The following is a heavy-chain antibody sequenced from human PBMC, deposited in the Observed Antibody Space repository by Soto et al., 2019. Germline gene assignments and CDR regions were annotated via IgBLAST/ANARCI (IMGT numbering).Heavy chain of an antibody. J-gene: IGHJ4*02. Sequence: SETLSLTCTVSGGSISSYYWSWIRQPPGKGLEWIGYIYYSGSTNYNPSLKSRVTISVDTSKNQFSLKLSSVTAADTAVYYCASMDTAMAYFDYWGQGTLVTVSS. CDR2: IYYSGST. V-gene: IGHV4-59*01. CDR3: ASMDTAMAYFDY. CDR1: GGSISSYY. D-gene: IGHD5-18*01.